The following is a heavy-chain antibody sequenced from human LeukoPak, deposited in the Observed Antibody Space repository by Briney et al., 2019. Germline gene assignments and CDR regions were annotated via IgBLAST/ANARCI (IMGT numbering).Heavy chain of an antibody. CDR1: GFTFSSYG. Sequence: PGRSLRLSCAASGFTFSSYGMHWVRQAPGKGLEWVAVIWYDGSNKYYADSVKGRSTISRDNSKNTLYLQMNSLRAEDTAVYYCARAQLGYCSSTSCYYYYYYMDVWGKGTTVTVSS. CDR2: IWYDGSNK. D-gene: IGHD2-2*01. V-gene: IGHV3-33*01. J-gene: IGHJ6*03. CDR3: ARAQLGYCSSTSCYYYYYYMDV.